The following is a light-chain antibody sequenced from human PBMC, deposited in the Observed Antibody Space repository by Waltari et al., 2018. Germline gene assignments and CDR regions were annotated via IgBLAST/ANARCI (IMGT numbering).Light chain of an antibody. J-gene: IGLJ3*02. Sequence: QSVLTQSPSVSGAPGQRVTISCTGSSSNIGAGSDVHWYQQFSGTAPKLLIFDNDNRPSGVPDRFSGSRSGTSAYLAITGLQSDDEADYFCQSYDSGQWVFGGGTKVTVL. CDR1: SSNIGAGSD. V-gene: IGLV1-40*01. CDR2: DND. CDR3: QSYDSGQWV.